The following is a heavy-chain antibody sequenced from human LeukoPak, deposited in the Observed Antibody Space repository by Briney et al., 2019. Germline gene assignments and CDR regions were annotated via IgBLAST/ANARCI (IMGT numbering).Heavy chain of an antibody. CDR1: GASISSYY. D-gene: IGHD2-21*02. J-gene: IGHJ6*03. V-gene: IGHV4-59*01. CDR3: ARTGGDGNYYYMDV. CDR2: IYYSGST. Sequence: PSETLSLTCTVSGASISSYYWSWIRQPPGKGLEWIGYIYYSGSTNYNPSLKSRVTISVDTSKNQFSLKLSSVTAADTAVYYCARTGGDGNYYYMDVWGKGTTVTISS.